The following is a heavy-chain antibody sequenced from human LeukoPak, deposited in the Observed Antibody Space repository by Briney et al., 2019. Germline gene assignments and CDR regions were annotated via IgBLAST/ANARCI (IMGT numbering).Heavy chain of an antibody. J-gene: IGHJ4*02. V-gene: IGHV3-74*01. CDR2: INEYGRRT. D-gene: IGHD2-2*01. CDR3: ARDPPGNPALHY. CDR1: GFTFIYYW. Sequence: PGGSLRVSCAASGFTFIYYWMQWVGQAPGRGGVGVARINEYGRRTDFADSVKGRFNISRDNAKNTLYLQMNSLRAEDTAVYYCARDPPGNPALHYWGQGPLVTVSS.